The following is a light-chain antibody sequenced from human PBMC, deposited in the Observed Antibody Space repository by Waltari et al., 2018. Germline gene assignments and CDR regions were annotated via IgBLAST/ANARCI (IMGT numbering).Light chain of an antibody. CDR2: KVS. V-gene: IGKV2-30*02. CDR3: MQGTHWPRT. J-gene: IGKJ1*01. CDR1: QILVHSDGNTY. Sequence: DVVMTQSPLSLPVTLGQPASISCRSSQILVHSDGNTYLNWFLHRPGQSPRRLIYKVSARDSGVPDRFSGSGSGTDFTLKISRVEAEDVGVYYCMQGTHWPRTFGQGTKVEIK.